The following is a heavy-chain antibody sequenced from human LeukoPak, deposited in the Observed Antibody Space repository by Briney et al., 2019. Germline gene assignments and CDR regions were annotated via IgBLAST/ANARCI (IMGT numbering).Heavy chain of an antibody. CDR3: ARVSVRCSSTSCYLASWFDP. Sequence: GASVKVSCKASGYTFTSYGISWVRQAPGQGLEWMGWISAYNGITNYAQKLQGRVTMTTDTSTSTAYMELRSLRSDDTAVYYCARVSVRCSSTSCYLASWFDPWGQGTLVTVSS. V-gene: IGHV1-18*01. J-gene: IGHJ5*02. D-gene: IGHD2-2*01. CDR1: GYTFTSYG. CDR2: ISAYNGIT.